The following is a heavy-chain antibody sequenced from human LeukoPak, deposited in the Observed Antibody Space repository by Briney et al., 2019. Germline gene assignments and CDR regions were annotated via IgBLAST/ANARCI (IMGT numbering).Heavy chain of an antibody. CDR2: INHSGST. J-gene: IGHJ3*02. CDR3: ARGPGGYCSGGSCYGNAFDI. V-gene: IGHV4-34*01. D-gene: IGHD2-15*01. Sequence: SETLSLTCAVYGGSFSGYYWSWIRQPPGKGLEWIGEINHSGSTNYNPSLKSRATISVDTSKNQFSLKLSSVTAADTAVYYCARGPGGYCSGGSCYGNAFDIWGQGTMVTVSS. CDR1: GGSFSGYY.